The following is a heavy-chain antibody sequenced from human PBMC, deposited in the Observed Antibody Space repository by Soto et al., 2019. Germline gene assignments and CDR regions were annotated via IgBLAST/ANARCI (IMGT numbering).Heavy chain of an antibody. J-gene: IGHJ6*02. CDR1: GFSFGDYA. V-gene: IGHV3-49*04. CDR2: IRSKFYGGTT. CDR3: NRRHCPGGMCPEGLYYYGMDA. D-gene: IGHD2-8*02. Sequence: ALRLSCRGSGFSFGDYAMGWVRQAPGKGLEWVGFIRSKFYGGTTEYAASVKGRFSISRDDSETIAYLQMNSLKTEDTAVYFCNRRHCPGGMCPEGLYYYGMDAWAQGTTVTVSS.